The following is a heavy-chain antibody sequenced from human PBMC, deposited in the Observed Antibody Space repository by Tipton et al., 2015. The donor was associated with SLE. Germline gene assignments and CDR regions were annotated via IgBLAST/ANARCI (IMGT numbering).Heavy chain of an antibody. CDR3: ASPFFWSGYSHYYGMDV. J-gene: IGHJ6*02. CDR1: GYTFTSYG. CDR2: ISAYNGNT. Sequence: QLVQSGAEVKKPGASVKVSCKASGYTFTSYGISWVRQAPGQGLEWMGWISAYNGNTNYAQKLQGRVTMTTDTSTSPAYMELRSLRSDDTAVYYCASPFFWSGYSHYYGMDVWGQGTTVPVSS. D-gene: IGHD3-3*01. V-gene: IGHV1-18*01.